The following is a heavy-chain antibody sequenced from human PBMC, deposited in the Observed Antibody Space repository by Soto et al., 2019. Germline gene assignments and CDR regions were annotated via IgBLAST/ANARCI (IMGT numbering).Heavy chain of an antibody. CDR3: ARVNWGGADY. CDR1: GESINTEGYY. Sequence: QVQLQESGPGLVKPSQTLSLTCTVSGESINTEGYYWTWIRQHPAKGLEWIGFIYHTGGTYYNPSLKSRVTMSLDTSKNQFSLNLSSVTAADTAVYYCARVNWGGADYWGQGTLVTVSS. V-gene: IGHV4-31*02. D-gene: IGHD7-27*01. J-gene: IGHJ4*02. CDR2: IYHTGGT.